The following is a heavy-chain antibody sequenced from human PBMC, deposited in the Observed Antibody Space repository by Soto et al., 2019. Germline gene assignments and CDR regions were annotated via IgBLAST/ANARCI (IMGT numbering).Heavy chain of an antibody. Sequence: SETLSLTCTVSGGSISSGGYYWSWIRQHPGKGLEWIGYIYYSGSTYYNPSLKSRVTISVDTSKNQFSLKLSSVTAADTAVYYCARDLHRSRGGKGYYYYGMDVWGQGTTVTVSS. CDR2: IYYSGST. J-gene: IGHJ6*02. CDR1: GGSISSGGYY. CDR3: ARDLHRSRGGKGYYYYGMDV. V-gene: IGHV4-31*03. D-gene: IGHD2-15*01.